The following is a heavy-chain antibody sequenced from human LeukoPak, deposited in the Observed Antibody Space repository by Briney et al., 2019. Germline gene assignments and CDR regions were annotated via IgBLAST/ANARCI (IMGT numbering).Heavy chain of an antibody. CDR3: TTDVDYGDYTTHHLDY. CDR2: IKSKTDGGTT. CDR1: GFTFSNAW. Sequence: PGGSLRLSCAASGFTFSNAWMSWVRQAPGKGLEWVGRIKSKTDGGTTDYAAPVKGRFTISRDDSKNTLYLQINSLKTEDTAVYYCTTDVDYGDYTTHHLDYWGQGTLVTVSS. V-gene: IGHV3-15*01. J-gene: IGHJ4*02. D-gene: IGHD4-17*01.